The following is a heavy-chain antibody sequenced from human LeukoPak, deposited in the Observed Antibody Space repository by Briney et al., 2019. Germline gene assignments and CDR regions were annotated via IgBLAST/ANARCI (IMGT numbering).Heavy chain of an antibody. Sequence: GGSLRLSCAASGFTVSSNYMSWVRQAPGKGLEWVSVLHSGGTTYYTDSVKGRFTISRDNSKNTLYPQMNSLRAEDTAVYYCTRDRTFDIWGQGTMVTVSS. CDR2: LHSGGTT. J-gene: IGHJ3*02. CDR3: TRDRTFDI. V-gene: IGHV3-66*01. CDR1: GFTVSSNY.